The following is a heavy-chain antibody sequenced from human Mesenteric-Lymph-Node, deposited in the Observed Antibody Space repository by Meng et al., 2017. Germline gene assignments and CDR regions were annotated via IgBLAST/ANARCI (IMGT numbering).Heavy chain of an antibody. CDR2: IGHAGAL. D-gene: IGHD6-19*01. CDR1: GGSLSTPGYY. Sequence: HLKEQCTGVVTTSYALFLIFTVSGGSLSTPGYYGGWIRQPPGKGLEWIGSIGHAGALYYTPSLKRRVTVSIDTSANQFFLTLTSVTAADTAIYSCVRSSGWVKTGFDPWGQGTLVTVSS. J-gene: IGHJ5*02. V-gene: IGHV4-39*01. CDR3: VRSSGWVKTGFDP.